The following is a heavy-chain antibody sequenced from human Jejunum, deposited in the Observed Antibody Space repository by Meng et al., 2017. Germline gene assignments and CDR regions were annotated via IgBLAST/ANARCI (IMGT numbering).Heavy chain of an antibody. J-gene: IGHJ6*02. CDR1: GFTFSGSA. CDR3: TRYESADYYFGMDV. V-gene: IGHV3-73*01. CDR2: IRNKANNYAT. D-gene: IGHD3-3*01. Sequence: GGSLRLSCAASGFTFSGSAIHWVRQPSGKGLEWLGRIRNKANNYATAYAASVKGRFTISRDDSKNTAYLQMNSLKTEDTALYYCTRYESADYYFGMDVWGQGTMVTVSS.